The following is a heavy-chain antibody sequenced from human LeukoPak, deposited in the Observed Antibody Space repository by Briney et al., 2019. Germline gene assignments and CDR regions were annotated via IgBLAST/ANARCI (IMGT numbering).Heavy chain of an antibody. CDR2: ISSSGSTM. CDR1: GFTFSRYW. D-gene: IGHD6-6*01. Sequence: GGSLRLSCAASGFTFSRYWMNWVRQAPGKGLEWVSYISSSGSTMYYADSVKGRFTISRDNSKNTLYLQMNSLRSEDTAVYYCARDPTSIAARGGYYYMDVWGKGTTVTVSS. CDR3: ARDPTSIAARGGYYYMDV. V-gene: IGHV3-48*01. J-gene: IGHJ6*03.